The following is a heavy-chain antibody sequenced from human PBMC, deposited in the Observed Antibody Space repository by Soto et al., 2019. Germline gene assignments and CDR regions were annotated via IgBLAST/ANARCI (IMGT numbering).Heavy chain of an antibody. CDR3: ARDIFGSFIVAGFDY. D-gene: IGHD2-15*01. CDR2: IKQDGSEK. Sequence: GGSLRLSCAASGFTFSSYWMSWVRQAPGKGLEWVANIKQDGSEKYYVDSVKGRFTISRDNAKNSLYLQMNSLRAEDTAVYYCARDIFGSFIVAGFDYWGQGTLVTVSS. J-gene: IGHJ4*02. CDR1: GFTFSSYW. V-gene: IGHV3-7*01.